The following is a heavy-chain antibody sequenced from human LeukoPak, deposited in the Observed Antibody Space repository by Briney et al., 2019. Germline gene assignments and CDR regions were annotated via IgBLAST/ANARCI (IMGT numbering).Heavy chain of an antibody. Sequence: PSETLSLTCTVSGGSISSYYWSWIRQPPEKGLEWIGHIYYSGSTNYNPSLKSRVTISVDTSKNQFSLQLRSVTAADTAVYYCARDGGYNSGWPYFDYWGQGTLVPVSS. D-gene: IGHD6-19*01. CDR3: ARDGGYNSGWPYFDY. CDR1: GGSISSYY. V-gene: IGHV4-59*01. J-gene: IGHJ4*02. CDR2: IYYSGST.